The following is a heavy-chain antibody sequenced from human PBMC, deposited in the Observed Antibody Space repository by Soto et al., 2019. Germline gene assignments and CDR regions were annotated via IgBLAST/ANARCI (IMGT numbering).Heavy chain of an antibody. CDR2: ISYDGSNK. CDR3: ARGEYDFWSGYPNDY. Sequence: PVGSLRLSCAASGFTFSSYAMHWVRQAPGKGLEWVAVISYDGSNKYYADSVKGRFTISRDNSKNTLCLQMNSLRAEDTAVYCCARGEYDFWSGYPNDYWGQGTLGTVSS. J-gene: IGHJ4*02. V-gene: IGHV3-30-3*01. CDR1: GFTFSSYA. D-gene: IGHD3-3*01.